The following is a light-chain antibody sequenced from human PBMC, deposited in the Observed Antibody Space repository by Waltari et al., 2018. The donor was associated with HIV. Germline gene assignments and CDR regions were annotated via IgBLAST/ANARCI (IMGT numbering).Light chain of an antibody. J-gene: IGLJ2*01. V-gene: IGLV3-21*02. CDR3: QVWDSSSDHVV. CDR2: DDS. Sequence: SYVLPQPPSVSVAPGQTARITCGGNNIRSKSVHWYQQKPGQAPVLVVYDDSDRPSGIPERFSGSNSGNTATLTISRVEAGDEADYYCQVWDSSSDHVVFGGGTKLPVL. CDR1: NIRSKS.